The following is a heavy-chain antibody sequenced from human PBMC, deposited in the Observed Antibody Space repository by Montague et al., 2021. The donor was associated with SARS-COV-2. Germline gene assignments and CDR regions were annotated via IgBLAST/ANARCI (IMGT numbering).Heavy chain of an antibody. V-gene: IGHV4-61*08. CDR3: ARVSLAAAATRSDY. J-gene: IGHJ4*02. CDR1: GGSVGSGGYY. Sequence: SETLSLTCTVSGGSVGSGGYYWSWIRQPPGKGLEWIGYIYYSGSTNYXPSLKSRVTISLDTSKNQFSLKLTSVTAADTAVYYCARVSLAAAATRSDYWGQGTLVTVSS. CDR2: IYYSGST. D-gene: IGHD6-13*01.